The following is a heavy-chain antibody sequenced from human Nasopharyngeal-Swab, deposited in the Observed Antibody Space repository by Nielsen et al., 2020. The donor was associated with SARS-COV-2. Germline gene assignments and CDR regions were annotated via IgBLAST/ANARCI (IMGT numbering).Heavy chain of an antibody. J-gene: IGHJ4*02. V-gene: IGHV4-59*08. Sequence: ETLSLTCTVSGGSISSYYWSWIRQPPGKGLEWIGYIYYSGSTNYNPSLKSRVTISVDTSKNQFSLKLSSVTAADTAVYYCARQLDYYDSSGYYLRYFDYWGQGTLVTVSS. D-gene: IGHD3-22*01. CDR3: ARQLDYYDSSGYYLRYFDY. CDR2: IYYSGST. CDR1: GGSISSYY.